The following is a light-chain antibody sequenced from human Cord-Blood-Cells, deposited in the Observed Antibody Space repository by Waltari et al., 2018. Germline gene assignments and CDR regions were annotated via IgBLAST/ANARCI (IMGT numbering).Light chain of an antibody. J-gene: IGKJ3*01. CDR2: AAS. V-gene: IGKV1D-8*01. CDR1: QGISSY. CDR3: QQYYSFPFT. Sequence: VIWMTQSPSLLSASTGDRVTISCRISQGISSYLAWYQQKPGKAPELLIYAASTLQSGVPSRFSGSGSGTDFTLTISCLQSEDFATYYCQQYYSFPFTFGPGTEVDIK.